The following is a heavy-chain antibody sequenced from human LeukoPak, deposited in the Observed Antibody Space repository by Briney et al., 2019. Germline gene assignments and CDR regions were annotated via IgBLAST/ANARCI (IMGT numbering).Heavy chain of an antibody. D-gene: IGHD6-19*01. J-gene: IGHJ4*02. CDR1: GGSVDSGSYY. CDR3: ARGRPPPVRSSGWYHFDY. CDR2: IYYSGDT. V-gene: IGHV4-39*07. Sequence: SETLSLTCTVSGGSVDSGSYYWGWIRQSPGKGLEWIGSIYYSGDTYYNPSLKSRVTISVDTSKNQFSLKLSSVTAAGTAVYYCARGRPPPVRSSGWYHFDYWGQGTLVTVSS.